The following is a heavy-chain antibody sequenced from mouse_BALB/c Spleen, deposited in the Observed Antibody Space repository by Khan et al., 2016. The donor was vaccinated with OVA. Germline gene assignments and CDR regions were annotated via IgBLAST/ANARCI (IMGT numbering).Heavy chain of an antibody. CDR3: ARVGNYWYFDV. J-gene: IGHJ1*01. V-gene: IGHV9-3-1*01. Sequence: QILLVQSGPELKKPGETVKISCKASGYTFTNYGMNWVKQAPGKALKWMGWINTYTGEPTYADDFKGRFAFSLETSATTAYLQINNLKNEDTATYCCARVGNYWYFDVWGAGTTVTVSS. CDR2: INTYTGEP. CDR1: GYTFTNYG. D-gene: IGHD2-1*01.